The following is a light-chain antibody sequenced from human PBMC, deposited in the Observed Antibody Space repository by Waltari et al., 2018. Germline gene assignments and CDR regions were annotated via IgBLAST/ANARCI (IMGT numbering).Light chain of an antibody. CDR1: SSHVGDYKL. V-gene: IGLV2-23*02. Sequence: QSALTQPASVSGSPGQSITTSCTGTSSHVGDYKLVSWYQQHAGQVPKLIIYEVNKRPSGFSTRFSGSRSGNTASLTISGLQAEDEATYFCCSYAGTTSWLFGGGTKVTVL. J-gene: IGLJ3*02. CDR3: CSYAGTTSWL. CDR2: EVN.